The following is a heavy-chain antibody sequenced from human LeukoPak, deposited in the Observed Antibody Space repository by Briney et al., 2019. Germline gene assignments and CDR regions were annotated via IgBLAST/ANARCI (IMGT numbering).Heavy chain of an antibody. CDR1: GGSISSYY. CDR2: IYTSGST. CDR3: ARGYYDILTGYYDPWWFDP. V-gene: IGHV4-4*07. D-gene: IGHD3-9*01. Sequence: SETLSLTCTVSGGSISSYYWSWIRQPAGKELEWIGRIYTSGSTNYNPSLKSRVTMSVDTSKNQFSLKLSSVTAADTAVYYCARGYYDILTGYYDPWWFDPWGQGTLVTVSS. J-gene: IGHJ5*02.